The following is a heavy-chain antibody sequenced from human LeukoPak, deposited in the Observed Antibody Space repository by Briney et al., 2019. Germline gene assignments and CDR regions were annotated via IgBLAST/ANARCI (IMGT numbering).Heavy chain of an antibody. J-gene: IGHJ3*02. CDR2: IYYSGST. CDR1: GGSISSGGYY. V-gene: IGHV4-31*03. CDR3: AGEDNSSGYRPFDI. Sequence: SETLSLTCTVSGGSISSGGYYWSWIRQHPGKGLEWIGYIYYSGSTYYNPSLKSRVTISVDTSKNQFSLKLSSVTAADTAVYYCAGEDNSSGYRPFDIWGQGTMVTVPS. D-gene: IGHD3-22*01.